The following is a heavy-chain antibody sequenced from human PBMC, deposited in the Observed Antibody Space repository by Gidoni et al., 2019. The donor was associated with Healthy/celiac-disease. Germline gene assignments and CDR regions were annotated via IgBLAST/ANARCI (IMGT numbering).Heavy chain of an antibody. D-gene: IGHD7-27*01. CDR1: GYTFTSYD. J-gene: IGHJ4*02. Sequence: QVQLVQSGAEVKKPGASVTVSCKASGYTFTSYDINWVRQATGQGLEWMGWMNPNSGNTGYAQKFQGRVTMTRKTSISTAYMELSSLRSEDTAVYYCARGLFRPGDPEIDYWGQGTLVTVSS. V-gene: IGHV1-8*01. CDR2: MNPNSGNT. CDR3: ARGLFRPGDPEIDY.